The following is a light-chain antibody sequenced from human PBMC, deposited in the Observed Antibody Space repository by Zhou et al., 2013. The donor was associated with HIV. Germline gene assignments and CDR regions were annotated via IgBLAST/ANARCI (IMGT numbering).Light chain of an antibody. CDR1: SDVIGSRDL. Sequence: QSALTQPASVSGSLGQSISVSCTGTSDVIGSRDLVSWYQQRPGRTPNLVIYDVNKRPSGVSHRFSGSKSGNTASLTISGLQAEDEADYYCCSYVGSYTWVFGGGTKVTVL. CDR3: CSYVGSYTWV. CDR2: DVN. J-gene: IGLJ3*02. V-gene: IGLV2-23*02.